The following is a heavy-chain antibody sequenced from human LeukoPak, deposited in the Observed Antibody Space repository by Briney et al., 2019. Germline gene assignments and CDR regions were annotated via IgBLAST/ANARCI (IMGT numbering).Heavy chain of an antibody. CDR2: ISYDGSNK. J-gene: IGHJ4*02. CDR1: GFTFSSYG. V-gene: IGHV3-30*18. Sequence: GGSLRLSCAASGFTFSSYGMHWVRQAPGKGLEWVAVISYDGSNKYYADPVKGRFIISRDNSKNTLYLQMNGLRAEDTAVYYCAKEGDLRYCSGGSCFYFAYWGQGTLVTVSS. CDR3: AKEGDLRYCSGGSCFYFAY. D-gene: IGHD2-15*01.